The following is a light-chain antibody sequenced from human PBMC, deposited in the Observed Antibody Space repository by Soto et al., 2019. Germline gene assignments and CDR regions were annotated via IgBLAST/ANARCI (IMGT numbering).Light chain of an antibody. CDR2: DVS. J-gene: IGLJ2*01. Sequence: QSALTQPASVSGSPGQSITISCTGTSNDVGGYNYVSWYQQHPGKAPTLVIYDVSNRPSGFSNRFSGSKTGNTASLTISGLQAEYEAEYYCSSYTSSSSLMVFGGGTKLTVL. V-gene: IGLV2-14*01. CDR3: SSYTSSSSLMV. CDR1: SNDVGGYNY.